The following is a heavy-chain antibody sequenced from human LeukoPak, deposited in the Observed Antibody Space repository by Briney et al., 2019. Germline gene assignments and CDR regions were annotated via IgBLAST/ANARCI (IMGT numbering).Heavy chain of an antibody. D-gene: IGHD3-22*01. V-gene: IGHV1-69*04. CDR3: ARDSPNHYDSSGSYYDLHNWFDP. J-gene: IGHJ5*02. CDR1: GGTFNTYA. Sequence: SVKVSCKASGGTFNTYAISWVRQAPGQGLEWMGNIIVILGTPNCAQKFQGRVTITADKSTTTAYMELTSLRSQDTAVYYCARDSPNHYDSSGSYYDLHNWFDPWGQGTLVTVSS. CDR2: IIVILGTP.